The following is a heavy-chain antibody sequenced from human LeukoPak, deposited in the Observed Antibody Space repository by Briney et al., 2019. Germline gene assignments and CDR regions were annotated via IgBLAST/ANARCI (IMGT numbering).Heavy chain of an antibody. CDR3: AREAGYSSVWYGY. CDR1: GYTFTNYG. V-gene: IGHV1-18*04. CDR2: ISAYNGNT. Sequence: ASVKVSCTASGYTFTNYGISGVRDAPGQRVEWMGGISAYNGNTNYAQKVKGRVTMTTDTSTSTAYVELRSLRSDDTAVYYCAREAGYSSVWYGYWGQGTLVTVSS. J-gene: IGHJ4*02. D-gene: IGHD6-19*01.